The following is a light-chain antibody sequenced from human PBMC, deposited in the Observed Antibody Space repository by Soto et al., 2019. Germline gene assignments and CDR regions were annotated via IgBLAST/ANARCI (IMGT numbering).Light chain of an antibody. Sequence: DIQMTQSPSSLSASVEDRVIITCRASQSISNHLNWYQQKPGKAPKLLIFAASSLQSGVPSRFSGSGSETEFSLTIRALQPEDFATYYCQQLSRYPLTFGGGTKV. V-gene: IGKV1-39*01. CDR2: AAS. CDR1: QSISNH. J-gene: IGKJ4*01. CDR3: QQLSRYPLT.